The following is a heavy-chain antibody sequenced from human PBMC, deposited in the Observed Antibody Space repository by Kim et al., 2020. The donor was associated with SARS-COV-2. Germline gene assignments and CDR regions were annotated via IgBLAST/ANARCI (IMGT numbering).Heavy chain of an antibody. Sequence: PNSGGTNYAQKFQGRVPITRDTSISTAYMELSRLRSDDTAVYYCARSWDVWGQGTTVTVSS. CDR2: PNSGGT. V-gene: IGHV1-2*02. CDR3: ARSWDV. J-gene: IGHJ6*02.